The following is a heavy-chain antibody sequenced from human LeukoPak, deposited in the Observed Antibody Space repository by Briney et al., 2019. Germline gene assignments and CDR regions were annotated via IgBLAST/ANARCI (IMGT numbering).Heavy chain of an antibody. CDR1: GFTFSSYA. V-gene: IGHV3-21*01. CDR2: ISSSSSYI. D-gene: IGHD2-2*01. J-gene: IGHJ4*02. Sequence: TEGSLRLSCAASGFTFSSYAMNWVRQAPGKGLEWVSSISSSSSYIYYADSVKGRFTISRDNAKNSLYLQMNSLRAEDTAVYYCARDLVPAGMAYWGQGTLVTVSS. CDR3: ARDLVPAGMAY.